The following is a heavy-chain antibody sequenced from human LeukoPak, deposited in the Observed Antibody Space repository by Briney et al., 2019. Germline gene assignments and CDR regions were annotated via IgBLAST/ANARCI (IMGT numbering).Heavy chain of an antibody. J-gene: IGHJ4*02. CDR3: ARDDRGYSGYHFDH. D-gene: IGHD5-12*01. CDR2: QDGNNK. Sequence: GGSLRLSCAASGFTFSSYTFHWVRQAPGKGLEWVAVQDGNNKYYTDSVKGGFTISRDNSKNTLYLQMNSLRAEDTAVYYCARDDRGYSGYHFDHWGQGTLVTVSS. V-gene: IGHV3-30-3*01. CDR1: GFTFSSYT.